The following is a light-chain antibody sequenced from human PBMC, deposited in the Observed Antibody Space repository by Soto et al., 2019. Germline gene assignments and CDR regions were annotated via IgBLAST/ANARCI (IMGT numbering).Light chain of an antibody. J-gene: IGKJ1*01. CDR3: QQSFSPLWT. CDR1: QSISNY. Sequence: DIQMTQSPSSLSASVGDRVTITCRASQSISNYLNWYQQKPGKAPKLLIYAASSMQSGVPSRFSGRGSETDFTLTISSLQPDDPATYYCQQSFSPLWTFGQGTKVEV. CDR2: AAS. V-gene: IGKV1-39*01.